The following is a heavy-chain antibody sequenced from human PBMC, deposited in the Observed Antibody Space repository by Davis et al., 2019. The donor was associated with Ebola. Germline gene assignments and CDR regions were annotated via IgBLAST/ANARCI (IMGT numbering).Heavy chain of an antibody. J-gene: IGHJ6*02. CDR2: IDSSGSIK. CDR3: ARDYLAMTGHSGMDV. D-gene: IGHD3-9*01. CDR1: GFTFSSYS. V-gene: IGHV3-48*04. Sequence: AESLTLSCAVSGFTFSSYSMNWVRQVQGKGLEWLSYIDSSGSIKNYGDSVKGRFTISRDDAKNSLYLQMTSLRAEDTAIYYCARDYLAMTGHSGMDVWGQGTTVSVSS.